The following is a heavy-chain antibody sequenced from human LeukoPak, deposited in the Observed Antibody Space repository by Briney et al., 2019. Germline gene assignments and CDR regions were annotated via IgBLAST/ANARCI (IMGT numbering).Heavy chain of an antibody. CDR3: AKGLHASSWYAGS. CDR2: IRYDGSNK. V-gene: IGHV3-30*02. CDR1: GFTFSSYG. Sequence: GGSLRLSYAASGFTFSSYGMHWVRQAPGKGLEWVAFIRYDGSNKYYADSVKGRFTISRDNSKNTLYLHMNSLREDDTAVYYCAKGLHASSWYAGSWGRGTLVTVSS. D-gene: IGHD6-13*01. J-gene: IGHJ5*02.